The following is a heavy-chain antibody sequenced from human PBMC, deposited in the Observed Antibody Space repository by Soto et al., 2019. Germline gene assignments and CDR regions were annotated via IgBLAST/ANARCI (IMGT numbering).Heavy chain of an antibody. CDR2: IIPIFGTA. Sequence: QVQLVQSGAEVKKPGSSVKVSCKASGGTFSSYAISWVRQAPGQGLEWMGGIIPIFGTANYAQKFQGRVTIPADESTSTAYMELSSLRSEDTAVYYCARRNYYDSSGYSASYYYYGMDVWGQGTTVTVSS. J-gene: IGHJ6*02. V-gene: IGHV1-69*01. CDR3: ARRNYYDSSGYSASYYYYGMDV. CDR1: GGTFSSYA. D-gene: IGHD3-22*01.